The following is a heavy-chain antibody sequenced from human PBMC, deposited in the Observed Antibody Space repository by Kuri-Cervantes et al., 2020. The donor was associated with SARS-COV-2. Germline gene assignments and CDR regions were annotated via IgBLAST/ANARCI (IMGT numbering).Heavy chain of an antibody. CDR2: INHSGST. D-gene: IGHD4-17*01. Sequence: GSLRLSCAVYGGSFSGYFWNWIRQPPGKGLEWIGEINHSGSTDYNPSLKSRVTMSVDTSKNQFSLKLSSVTAADTAVYYCARNTMTYYWYFDLWGRGTLVTVSS. J-gene: IGHJ2*01. CDR3: ARNTMTYYWYFDL. V-gene: IGHV4-34*01. CDR1: GGSFSGYF.